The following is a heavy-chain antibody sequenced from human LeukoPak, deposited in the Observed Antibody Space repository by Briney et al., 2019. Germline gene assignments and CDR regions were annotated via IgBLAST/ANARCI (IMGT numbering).Heavy chain of an antibody. CDR3: ARDSTWQFDY. D-gene: IGHD5-12*01. V-gene: IGHV3-7*03. CDR1: GFTFSTHR. CDR2: IKEDGSVK. J-gene: IGHJ4*02. Sequence: GGSLRLSCTASGFTFSTHRMTWVRQPPGKGLEWVANIKEDGSVKYYVDSVKGRFTISRDNTKNALYLQMNSLRADDTAVYFCARDSTWQFDYWGQGTLITVSS.